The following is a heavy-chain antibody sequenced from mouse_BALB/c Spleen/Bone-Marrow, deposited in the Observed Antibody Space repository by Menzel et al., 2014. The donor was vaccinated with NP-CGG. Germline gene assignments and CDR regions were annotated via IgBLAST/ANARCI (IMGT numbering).Heavy chain of an antibody. J-gene: IGHJ3*01. CDR3: ARYWDAY. Sequence: VQGVESGAELAKPGASVKMSCKVSDYTFTTYWMHWVKQRPGQGLEWIGYIDSRTGYTEYNQKFKDKATLTADKSSSTAYMQLSSLTSEDSAVYYCARYWDAYWGQGTLVTVSA. CDR2: IDSRTGYT. CDR1: DYTFTTYW. D-gene: IGHD4-1*01. V-gene: IGHV1-7*01.